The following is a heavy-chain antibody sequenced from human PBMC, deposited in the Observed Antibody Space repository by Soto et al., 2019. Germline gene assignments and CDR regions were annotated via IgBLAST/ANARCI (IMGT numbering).Heavy chain of an antibody. J-gene: IGHJ4*02. D-gene: IGHD6-6*01. Sequence: ASMKVSCKASGYTFTSYDINWVRQATGQGLEWMGWMNPNSGNTGYAQKFQGRVTMTRNTSISTAYMELSSLRSEDTAVYYCARMYSSSSPADYWGQGTLVTVSS. CDR1: GYTFTSYD. V-gene: IGHV1-8*01. CDR3: ARMYSSSSPADY. CDR2: MNPNSGNT.